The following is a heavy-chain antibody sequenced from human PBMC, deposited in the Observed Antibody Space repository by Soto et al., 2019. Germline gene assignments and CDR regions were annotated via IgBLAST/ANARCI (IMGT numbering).Heavy chain of an antibody. CDR1: GGSISSYY. CDR3: ARDGYYGVTNDAFDI. CDR2: MFYSGST. J-gene: IGHJ3*02. Sequence: PSETLSFTCSVSGGSISSYYWSWIRQPPGKGLEWIGYMFYSGSTNYNPSLKSRVTISVDTSKNQFSLKLSSVTAADTAVYYCARDGYYGVTNDAFDIWGQGTMVTVSS. V-gene: IGHV4-59*01. D-gene: IGHD4-17*01.